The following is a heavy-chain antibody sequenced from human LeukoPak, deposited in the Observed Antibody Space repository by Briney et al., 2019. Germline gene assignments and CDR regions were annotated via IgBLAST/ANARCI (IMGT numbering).Heavy chain of an antibody. J-gene: IGHJ1*01. CDR1: GFTFSDYY. CDR2: ISSSSSYT. Sequence: KPGGSLRLSCAASGFTFSDYYMSWIRQAPGKGLEWVSYISSSSSYTNYADSVKGRFTISRDNAKNSLYLQMNSLRAEDTAVHYCARVGSTMVRGTRRWEFQHWGQGTLVTVSS. CDR3: ARVGSTMVRGTRRWEFQH. D-gene: IGHD3-10*01. V-gene: IGHV3-11*05.